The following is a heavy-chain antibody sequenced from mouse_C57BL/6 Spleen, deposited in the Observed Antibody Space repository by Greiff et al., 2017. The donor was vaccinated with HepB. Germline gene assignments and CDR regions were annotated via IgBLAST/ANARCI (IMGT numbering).Heavy chain of an antibody. CDR1: GFTFSNYW. CDR2: IRLKSDNYAT. V-gene: IGHV6-3*01. D-gene: IGHD2-5*01. J-gene: IGHJ4*01. CDR3: TKYSNYAMDY. Sequence: EVMLVESGGGLVQPGGSMKLSCVASGFTFSNYWMNWVRQSPEKGLEWVAQIRLKSDNYATHYAESVKGRFTISRDDSKSSVYLQMNNLRAEDTGMYYCTKYSNYAMDYWGQGTSVTVSS.